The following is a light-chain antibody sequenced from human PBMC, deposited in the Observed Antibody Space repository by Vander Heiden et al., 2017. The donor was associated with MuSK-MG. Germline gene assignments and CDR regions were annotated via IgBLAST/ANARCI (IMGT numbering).Light chain of an antibody. V-gene: IGKV3D-11*02. CDR3: HNRADWPYRT. CDR2: DES. CDR1: QNVGNF. J-gene: IGKJ4*01. Sequence: DTVLTQSPVTLSLSLGETATLSCRASQNVGNFLSWYQPKPGQGPTLLIFDESKSAAGTPARFSGSGTGTDGTLTVIGLEADDFAVYDCHNRADWPYRTFGEGTKVQSK.